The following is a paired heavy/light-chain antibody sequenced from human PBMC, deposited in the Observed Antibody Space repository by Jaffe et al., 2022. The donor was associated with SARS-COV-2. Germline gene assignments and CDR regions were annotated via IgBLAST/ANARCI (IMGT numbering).Light chain of an antibody. CDR2: SAS. J-gene: IGKJ1*01. CDR3: QQSYSVPRT. Sequence: DILLTQSPSSLPASVGDRVTITCRASQTINKNLNWYRQNVGRAPELLVYSASNLQSGVPSRFSGSGSGTDFTLTISSLQPGDFATYYCQQSYSVPRTFGQGTKVELK. CDR1: QTINKN. V-gene: IGKV1-39*01.
Heavy chain of an antibody. J-gene: IGHJ4*02. CDR1: GGSFSSDTFY. CDR3: AGGHCSGGGCYLEFPLDY. CDR2: VHTSGGT. D-gene: IGHD2-15*01. V-gene: IGHV4-61*02. Sequence: QVQLQESGPGLVKPSQTLSLTCTVSGGSFSSDTFYWSWIRQPAGKGLEWIGRVHTSGGTSYNPSLKSRVSMSIDTSKNQFSLNLTSVTASDTAIYYCAGGHCSGGGCYLEFPLDYWGRGTLVTVSS.